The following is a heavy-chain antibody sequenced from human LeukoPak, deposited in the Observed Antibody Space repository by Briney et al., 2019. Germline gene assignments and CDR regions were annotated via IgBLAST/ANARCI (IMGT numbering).Heavy chain of an antibody. D-gene: IGHD5-18*01. J-gene: IGHJ4*02. V-gene: IGHV3-20*01. CDR1: GGSFSGYY. CDR2: INWNGGST. CDR3: ARDRYGTNFDY. Sequence: ETLSLTCAVYGGSFSGYYWSWVRQAPGKGLEWVSGINWNGGSTGYADSVKGRFTISRDNAKNSLYLQMNSLRAEDTALYHCARDRYGTNFDYWGQGTLVTVSS.